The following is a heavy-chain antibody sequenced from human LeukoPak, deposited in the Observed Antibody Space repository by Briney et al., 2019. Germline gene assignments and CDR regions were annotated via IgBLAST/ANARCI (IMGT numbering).Heavy chain of an antibody. CDR1: GFSLSTTGVG. V-gene: IGHV2-5*02. CDR2: IFWDDDK. CDR3: AHSPDYFNSGSYYKNPYYFDY. J-gene: IGHJ4*02. Sequence: SGPTLVKPTQTLTLTCTFSGFSLSTTGVGVTWIRQPPGKALEWLALIFWDDDKRYSPSLNRRLTITKDTSKNQVVLNLTNMDPVDTATYYCAHSPDYFNSGSYYKNPYYFDYWGQGTLVTVSS. D-gene: IGHD3-10*01.